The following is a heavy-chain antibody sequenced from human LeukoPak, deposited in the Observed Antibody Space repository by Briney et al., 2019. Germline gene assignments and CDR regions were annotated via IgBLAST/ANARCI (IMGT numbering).Heavy chain of an antibody. CDR2: IYYSGST. CDR1: GGSISSYY. D-gene: IGHD3-22*01. V-gene: IGHV4-59*08. Sequence: SETLSLTCTVSGGSISSYYWSWIRQPPGKGLEWIGYIYYSGSTNYNPSLKSRVTISVDTSKNQFSLKLSSVTAADTAVYYCARRKYYYDSSGYYPVYFDYWGQGTLVTVSS. J-gene: IGHJ4*02. CDR3: ARRKYYYDSSGYYPVYFDY.